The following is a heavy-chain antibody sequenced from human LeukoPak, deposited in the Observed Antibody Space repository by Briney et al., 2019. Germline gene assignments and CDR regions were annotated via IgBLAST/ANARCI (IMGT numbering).Heavy chain of an antibody. V-gene: IGHV4-39*07. CDR3: ASCYDSSGEQFDY. Sequence: SETLSLTCSVSGGSIGRGSYYWGWIRQSPGKGLEWIGSIYYSGSTNYNPSLKSRVTISVDTSKNQFSLKLSSVTAADTAVYYCASCYDSSGEQFDYWGQGTLVTVSS. J-gene: IGHJ4*02. D-gene: IGHD3-22*01. CDR1: GGSIGRGSYY. CDR2: IYYSGST.